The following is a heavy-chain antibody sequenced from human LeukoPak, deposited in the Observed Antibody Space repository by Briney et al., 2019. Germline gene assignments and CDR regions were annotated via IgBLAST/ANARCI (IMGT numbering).Heavy chain of an antibody. CDR3: ARANGYCSGGTCYPFEGQYYYYMDV. D-gene: IGHD2-15*01. Sequence: PSETLSLTCTVSGGSISSYYWSWIRQPPGKGLEWIGCIYYSGSTNYNPSLKSRVTISVDTSKNQFSLKLSSVTAADTAVYYCARANGYCSGGTCYPFEGQYYYYMDVWGKGTTITVSS. J-gene: IGHJ6*03. CDR1: GGSISSYY. V-gene: IGHV4-59*01. CDR2: IYYSGST.